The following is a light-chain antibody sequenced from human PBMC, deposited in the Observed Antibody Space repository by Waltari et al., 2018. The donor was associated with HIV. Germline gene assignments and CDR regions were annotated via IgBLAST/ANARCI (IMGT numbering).Light chain of an antibody. V-gene: IGKV1-5*03. CDR3: QQYNNYLFT. J-gene: IGKJ3*01. CDR2: RVS. Sequence: DIQMTQSPSTLSASVGDRVTITCRASQSTSRWLAWYQQKPGKAPKLLISRVSNLESGVPSRFSVSGSGTEFTLTISSLQPDDFAVYYCQQYNNYLFTFGPGTKVDIK. CDR1: QSTSRW.